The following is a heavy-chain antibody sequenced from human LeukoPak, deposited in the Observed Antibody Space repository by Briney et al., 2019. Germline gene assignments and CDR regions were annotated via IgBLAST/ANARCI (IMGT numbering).Heavy chain of an antibody. CDR2: ISYDGSNK. CDR3: ARARGSLWFGELFDY. J-gene: IGHJ4*02. D-gene: IGHD3-10*01. V-gene: IGHV3-30*04. CDR1: GFTFSSYA. Sequence: GRSLRLSCAASGFTFSSYAMHWVRQAPGKGQEWVAVISYDGSNKYYADSVKGRFTISRDNSKNTLYLQMNSLRAEDTAVYYCARARGSLWFGELFDYWGQGTLVTVSS.